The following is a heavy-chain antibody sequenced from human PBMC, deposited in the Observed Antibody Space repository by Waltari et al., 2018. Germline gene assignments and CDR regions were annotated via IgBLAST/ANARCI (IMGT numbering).Heavy chain of an antibody. CDR1: GFTFSSYA. CDR3: AKDTRLRLGELSPFDY. J-gene: IGHJ4*02. V-gene: IGHV3-23*03. Sequence: EVQLLESGGGLVQPGGTLRLSCAASGFTFSSYAMSWVRQAPGKGLEWVSVIYSGGSTYYADSVKGRFTISRDNSKNTLYLQMNSLRAEDTAVYYCAKDTRLRLGELSPFDYWGQGTLVTVSS. D-gene: IGHD3-16*02. CDR2: IYSGGST.